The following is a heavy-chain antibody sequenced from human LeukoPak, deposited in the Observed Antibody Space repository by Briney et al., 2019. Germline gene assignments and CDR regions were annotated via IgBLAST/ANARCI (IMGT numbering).Heavy chain of an antibody. CDR3: AREGSGAAGGTGDWFDP. Sequence: GGSLRLSCAAAAFTFSSYGMHWVRQAPGKGLEWVAVIWYDGSNKYYADSVKGRFTISRDNSKNTLYLQMNSLRAEDTAVYYCAREGSGAAGGTGDWFDPWGQGTLVTVSS. D-gene: IGHD6-13*01. J-gene: IGHJ5*02. CDR1: AFTFSSYG. V-gene: IGHV3-33*01. CDR2: IWYDGSNK.